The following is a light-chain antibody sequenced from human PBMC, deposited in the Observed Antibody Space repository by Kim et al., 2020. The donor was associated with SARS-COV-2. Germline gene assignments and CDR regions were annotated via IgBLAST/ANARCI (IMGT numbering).Light chain of an antibody. Sequence: VAPGRTARITCGGNNIGSKSVHWYQQKPGQAPVLVIYYDSDRPSGIPERFSGSNSGNTATLTISRVEAGDEADYYCQVWDSSSVVFGGGTQLTVL. V-gene: IGLV3-21*04. CDR2: YDS. J-gene: IGLJ2*01. CDR3: QVWDSSSVV. CDR1: NIGSKS.